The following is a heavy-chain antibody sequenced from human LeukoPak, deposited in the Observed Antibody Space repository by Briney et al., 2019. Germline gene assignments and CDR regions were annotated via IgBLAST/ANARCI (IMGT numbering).Heavy chain of an antibody. V-gene: IGHV3-30*03. CDR3: AREPSGNFGQLVSSAEYFQH. D-gene: IGHD5/OR15-5a*01. CDR1: GFTFSTYW. Sequence: PGGSLRLSCAASGFTFSTYWMSWVRQAPGKGLEWVADISIDGDNEYYADSVRGRFMISRDNSKNTVYLQMNSLTIEDTAVYYCAREPSGNFGQLVSSAEYFQHWGQGTRVTVSS. J-gene: IGHJ1*01. CDR2: ISIDGDNE.